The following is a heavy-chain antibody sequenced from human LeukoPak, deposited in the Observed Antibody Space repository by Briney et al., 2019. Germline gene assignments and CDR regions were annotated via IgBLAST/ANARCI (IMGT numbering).Heavy chain of an antibody. D-gene: IGHD3-22*01. CDR3: ARRNYDSRASDAFDI. J-gene: IGHJ3*02. Sequence: PSETLSLTCTVSGGSISSSSYYWGWIRQPPGKGLEWIGSIYYSGSTYYNPSLKSRVTISVDTSKNQFSLKPSSVTAADTAVYYCARRNYDSRASDAFDIWGQGTMVTVSS. V-gene: IGHV4-39*01. CDR1: GGSISSSSYY. CDR2: IYYSGST.